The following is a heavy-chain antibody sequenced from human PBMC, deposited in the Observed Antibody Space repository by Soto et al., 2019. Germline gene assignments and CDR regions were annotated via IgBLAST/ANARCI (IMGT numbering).Heavy chain of an antibody. J-gene: IGHJ3*02. CDR3: ARGEVVGRHACDI. CDR2: IYHSGST. Sequence: QVQLQESGPGLVKPSGTLSLTCAVSGGSISSSNWWSWVRQPPGKGLEWIGEIYHSGSTNYNPSLKSPVTTSLDKSRNQFSLKRSSVTAADTAVYFWARGEVVGRHACDILGLGTVVTVSS. V-gene: IGHV4-4*02. D-gene: IGHD1-26*01. CDR1: GGSISSSNW.